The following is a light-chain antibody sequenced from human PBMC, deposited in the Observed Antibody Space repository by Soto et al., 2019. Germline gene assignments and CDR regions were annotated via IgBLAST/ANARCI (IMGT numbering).Light chain of an antibody. V-gene: IGLV2-14*01. CDR2: DVS. J-gene: IGLJ1*01. CDR1: SSDVGGYNY. Sequence: QSALTQPASMSGSPGQSITISCTGTSSDVGGYNYVSWYQQHPGKDPKLMIYDVSNRPSGVSNRFSGSKSGNTASLTISGRQAEDEADYYCSSYTSSSTLDVFGSGTKLTVL. CDR3: SSYTSSSTLDV.